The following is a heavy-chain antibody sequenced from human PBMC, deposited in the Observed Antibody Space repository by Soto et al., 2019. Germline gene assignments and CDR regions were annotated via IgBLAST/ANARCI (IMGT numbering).Heavy chain of an antibody. J-gene: IGHJ6*03. Sequence: EVQLVESGGGLVKPGGSLRLSCAASGFTFSNAWTSWVRQAPGKGLEWVGRIKSKTDGGTTDYAAPVKGRFTISRDDSKNTLYLQMNSLKTEDTAVYYCTTGYSGYDWYYYYYMDVWGKGTTVTVSS. V-gene: IGHV3-15*01. CDR1: GFTFSNAW. CDR3: TTGYSGYDWYYYYYMDV. CDR2: IKSKTDGGTT. D-gene: IGHD5-12*01.